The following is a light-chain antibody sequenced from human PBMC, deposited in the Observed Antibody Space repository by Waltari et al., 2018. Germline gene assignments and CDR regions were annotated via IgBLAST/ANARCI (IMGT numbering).Light chain of an antibody. Sequence: QSALTQPAAVSGSPGQSVTISCTGAGSEIGRYDIVYWYQQHPGNAPKLVISDVSKRPSGVSDRFSGSKSGDTASLTISGLQFEDEADYYCCSYAGNYVWVFGGGTRLTVL. J-gene: IGLJ3*02. V-gene: IGLV2-23*02. CDR1: GSEIGRYDI. CDR2: DVS. CDR3: CSYAGNYVWV.